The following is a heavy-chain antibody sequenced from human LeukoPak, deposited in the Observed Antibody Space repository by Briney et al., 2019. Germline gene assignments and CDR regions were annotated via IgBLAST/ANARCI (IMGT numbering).Heavy chain of an antibody. J-gene: IGHJ4*02. CDR3: ARYCSSTSCYRHFDY. V-gene: IGHV1-18*04. D-gene: IGHD2-2*02. CDR1: GYTFTSYG. CDR2: ISAYNGDT. Sequence: ASVKVSCKASGYTFTSYGISWVRQAPGQGLEWMGWISAYNGDTNYAQKLQGRVTMTTDTSTSTAYMELRSLRSDDTAVYYCARYCSSTSCYRHFDYWGQGTPVTVSS.